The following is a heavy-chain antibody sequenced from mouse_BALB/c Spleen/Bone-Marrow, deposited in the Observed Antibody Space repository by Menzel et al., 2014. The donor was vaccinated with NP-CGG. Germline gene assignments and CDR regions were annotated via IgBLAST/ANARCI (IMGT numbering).Heavy chain of an antibody. CDR2: INPGHGCT. CDR3: TIYYGSRPCWHFDV. V-gene: IGHV1S16*01. CDR1: GYIFSSYW. J-gene: IGHJ1*01. D-gene: IGHD1-1*01. Sequence: QVQLQQSGAELVKPGASVKLFCKASGYIFSSYWTHWVKLSSGQAFEWVGEINPGHGCTYYNELFKRKAALTVDKSSSTAYMQHNSLAPEDSAVYRCTIYYGSRPCWHFDVWGAGTTVTVSS.